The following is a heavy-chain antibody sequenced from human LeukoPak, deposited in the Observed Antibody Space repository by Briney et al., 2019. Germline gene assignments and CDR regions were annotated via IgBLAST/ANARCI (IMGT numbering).Heavy chain of an antibody. Sequence: ASVKVSCKASGYTFTGYYMHWVRQAPGQGLEWMGWINPNSGGTNYAQKFQGRVTMTRDTSISTAYMELSRLRSDDTAVYYCARGDYGSGRTNDAFDIWGQGTMVTVSS. D-gene: IGHD3-10*01. V-gene: IGHV1-2*02. J-gene: IGHJ3*02. CDR3: ARGDYGSGRTNDAFDI. CDR2: INPNSGGT. CDR1: GYTFTGYY.